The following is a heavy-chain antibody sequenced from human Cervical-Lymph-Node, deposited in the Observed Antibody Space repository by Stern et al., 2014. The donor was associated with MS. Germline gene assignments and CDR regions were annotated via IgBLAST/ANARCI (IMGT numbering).Heavy chain of an antibody. J-gene: IGHJ4*02. CDR1: GDSISDYY. CDR3: ARWGTTVTFRTFDF. D-gene: IGHD4-17*01. CDR2: IYYGST. Sequence: QLQLQESGPGLVKPSETLSLTCAVSGDSISDYYWNWIRQPPGKGLEWIGYIYYGSTNYNPSLRSRATLSVDTSKNQFSLKLTSVIPADTAIYYCARWGTTVTFRTFDFWGQGILVTVSS. V-gene: IGHV4-59*01.